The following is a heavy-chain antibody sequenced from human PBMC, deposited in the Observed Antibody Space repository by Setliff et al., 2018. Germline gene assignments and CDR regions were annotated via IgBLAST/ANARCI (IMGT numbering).Heavy chain of an antibody. CDR3: IGVGATSFDY. J-gene: IGHJ4*02. D-gene: IGHD1-26*01. CDR2: IRSKAYGGTT. CDR1: GFTFADYA. V-gene: IGHV3-49*04. Sequence: GGSLRLSCTASGFTFADYAMSWVRQAPGKGLEWVGFIRSKAYGGTTEYAASVKGRFTISRDDSKSIAYLQMNSLKTEDTAVYYCIGVGATSFDYWGQGTLVTVSS.